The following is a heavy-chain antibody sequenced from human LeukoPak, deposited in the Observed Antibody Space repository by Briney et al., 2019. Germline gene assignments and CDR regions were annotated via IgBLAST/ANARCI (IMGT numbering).Heavy chain of an antibody. CDR2: IYYSGST. V-gene: IGHV4-30-4*01. J-gene: IGHJ4*02. Sequence: PSQTLSLTCTVSGGSISSGDYYWSWIRQPPGKGLEWIGYIYYSGSTYYNPSLKSRVTISVDTSKNQFSLKLSSVTAADTAVYYCARESVAGNGVDYWGQGTLVTVSS. D-gene: IGHD6-19*01. CDR1: GGSISSGDYY. CDR3: ARESVAGNGVDY.